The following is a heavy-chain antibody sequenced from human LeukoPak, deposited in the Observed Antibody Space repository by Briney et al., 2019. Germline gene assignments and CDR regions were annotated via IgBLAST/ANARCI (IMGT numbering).Heavy chain of an antibody. CDR2: IYYSGST. D-gene: IGHD6-19*01. Sequence: SETLSLTCTVSGGSISSYYWSWIRQPPGKGLEWIGYIYYSGSTNYNPSLKSRVTISVKTSKNQFSLKLSSVTAADTAVYYCARRQVAGRNFDYWGQGTLVTVSS. CDR1: GGSISSYY. J-gene: IGHJ4*02. V-gene: IGHV4-59*12. CDR3: ARRQVAGRNFDY.